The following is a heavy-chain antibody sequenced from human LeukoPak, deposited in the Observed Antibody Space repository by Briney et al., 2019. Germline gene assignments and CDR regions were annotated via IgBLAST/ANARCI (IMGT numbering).Heavy chain of an antibody. Sequence: PSQTLSLTCTVSGGSISSGGYYWDWIRQPPGKGLEWIGAIYYSGTTYYNPSLKGRVTISVDTSKNHFSLKLSSVTAADTAVYYCARQARGSYPEFDHWGQGTLVTVSS. CDR3: ARQARGSYPEFDH. CDR2: IYYSGTT. CDR1: GGSISSGGYY. V-gene: IGHV4-39*01. J-gene: IGHJ4*02. D-gene: IGHD1-26*01.